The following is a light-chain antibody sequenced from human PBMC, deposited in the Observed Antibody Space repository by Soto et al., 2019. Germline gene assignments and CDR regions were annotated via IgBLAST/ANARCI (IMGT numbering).Light chain of an antibody. CDR2: AAS. J-gene: IGKJ3*01. CDR3: QQSYSTPIT. CDR1: QTISRN. V-gene: IGKV1-39*01. Sequence: DIQMTQSPSSLSASVGDRVTITCRASQTISRNLNWYQQKPGKAPKLLIYAASSLQSVVPSTFSGSGSGTDFTLTISSLQPEDFATYYCQQSYSTPITFGPGTKVDIK.